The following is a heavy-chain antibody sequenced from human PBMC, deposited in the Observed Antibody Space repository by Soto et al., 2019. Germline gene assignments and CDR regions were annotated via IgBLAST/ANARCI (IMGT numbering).Heavy chain of an antibody. CDR3: ARARLRTNYGMDV. D-gene: IGHD5-12*01. J-gene: IGHJ6*02. Sequence: GGSLRLSCAASGFTFSSYAMHWVRQAPGKGLEWVAVISYDGSNKYYADSVKGRFTISRDNSKNTLYLQMNSLRAEDTAVYYCARARLRTNYGMDVWGQGTTVTVSS. CDR2: ISYDGSNK. CDR1: GFTFSSYA. V-gene: IGHV3-30-3*01.